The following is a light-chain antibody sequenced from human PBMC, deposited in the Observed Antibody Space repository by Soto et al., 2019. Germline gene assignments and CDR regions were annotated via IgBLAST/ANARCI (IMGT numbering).Light chain of an antibody. CDR2: GAS. V-gene: IGKV3-15*01. CDR1: QSVTSY. J-gene: IGKJ1*01. CDR3: QQYSNWPWT. Sequence: EIVMTQSPATLSVSPGEKATLSCRASQSVTSYLAWYQQTPGQAPRLLIQGASARATDVPARVSGSGSGTEFTLTISSLQSEDFAGYYCQQYSNWPWTFGQGTKVEI.